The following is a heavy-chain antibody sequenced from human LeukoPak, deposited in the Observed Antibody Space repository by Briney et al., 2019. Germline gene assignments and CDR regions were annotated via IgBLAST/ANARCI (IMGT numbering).Heavy chain of an antibody. D-gene: IGHD2-2*01. CDR2: IKQDGSVE. CDR1: EFTFSNYW. Sequence: GGSLRLPCAASEFTFSNYWMNWVRQAPGKGLEWVANIKQDGSVEHYADSVKGRLTISRDNTKNSLYLHINSLRAEDTAVYYCARDWSSTGGLDVWGQGTTDSVSS. V-gene: IGHV3-7*05. J-gene: IGHJ6*02. CDR3: ARDWSSTGGLDV.